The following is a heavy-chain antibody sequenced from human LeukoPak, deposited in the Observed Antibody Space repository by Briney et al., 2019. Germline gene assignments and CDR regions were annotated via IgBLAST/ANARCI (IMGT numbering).Heavy chain of an antibody. D-gene: IGHD2-2*01. J-gene: IGHJ4*02. CDR3: AKEYCSSTSCYYYFDY. CDR2: IRYDGSNK. Sequence: GGSLRLSCAASGFTFSSYGMHWVRQAPGKGLEWVAFIRYDGSNKYYADSVKGRFTISRDNSKNTLYLQMNSLRAEDTAVYYCAKEYCSSTSCYYYFDYWGQGTLVTVSS. V-gene: IGHV3-30*02. CDR1: GFTFSSYG.